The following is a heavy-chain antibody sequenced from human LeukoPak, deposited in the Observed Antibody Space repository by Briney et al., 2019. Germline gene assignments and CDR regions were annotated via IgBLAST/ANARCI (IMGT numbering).Heavy chain of an antibody. V-gene: IGHV3-30*02. CDR3: ARSSGSLYFDY. Sequence: HPGGSLRLSCAASGFTFSSYGMHWVRQAPGKGLEWVAFIRYDGRNKYYADSVKGRFTISRENAKNTLYLQMNSLRAEDTAVYYCARSSGSLYFDYWGQGTLVTVSS. CDR2: IRYDGRNK. J-gene: IGHJ4*02. D-gene: IGHD1-26*01. CDR1: GFTFSSYG.